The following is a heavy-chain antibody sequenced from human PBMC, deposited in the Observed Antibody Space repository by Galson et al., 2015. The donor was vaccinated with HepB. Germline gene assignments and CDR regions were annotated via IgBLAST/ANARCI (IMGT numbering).Heavy chain of an antibody. CDR2: MNPNSGNT. D-gene: IGHD3-3*01. Sequence: SVKVSCKASGYTFTSYDINWVRQATGQGLEWMGWMNPNSGNTGYAQKFQGRVAMTRNTSISTAYMELSSLKSEDTAVYYCARGPLVTIFGVVEGWFDPWGQGTLVTVSS. V-gene: IGHV1-8*01. CDR1: GYTFTSYD. J-gene: IGHJ5*02. CDR3: ARGPLVTIFGVVEGWFDP.